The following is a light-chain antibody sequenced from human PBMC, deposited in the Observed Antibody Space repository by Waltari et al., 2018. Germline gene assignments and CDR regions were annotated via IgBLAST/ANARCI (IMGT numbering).Light chain of an antibody. CDR1: QSVVFSSNNKNY. CDR2: WAS. V-gene: IGKV4-1*01. CDR3: QQCYTFPYT. J-gene: IGKJ2*01. Sequence: DIVLTQSPDSLAVSLGERATINCKSSQSVVFSSNNKNYLAWYQQKPGQPPKLLITWASTRESVVPDRFSGSGSETDFTLTISSLQAEDVAVYYCQQCYTFPYTFGQGTKPEIK.